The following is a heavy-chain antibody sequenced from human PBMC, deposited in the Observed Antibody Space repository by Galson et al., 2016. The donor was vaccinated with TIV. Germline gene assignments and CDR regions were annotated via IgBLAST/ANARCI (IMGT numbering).Heavy chain of an antibody. CDR1: GYTFTSYY. V-gene: IGHV1-46*03. J-gene: IGHJ6*02. CDR3: AGWKQPELGMDV. Sequence: SVKVSCKASGYTFTSYYMHWVRQAPGQGLEWMGIINPSGGSTSYAQKFQGRVTMTRDTSTSTVYMELSSLRYEDTAVYYRAGWKQPELGMDVWGQGTTVTVPS. D-gene: IGHD5-18*01. CDR2: INPSGGST.